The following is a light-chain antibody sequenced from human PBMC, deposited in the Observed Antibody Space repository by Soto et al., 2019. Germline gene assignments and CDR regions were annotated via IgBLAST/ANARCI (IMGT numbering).Light chain of an antibody. CDR2: AAS. Sequence: DIQMTQSPSSLSASVGDRVTITCRASQSISSYLNWYQQKPGKAPKLLIYAASSLQSGVPSRFSGSGSGTDFTLTISSLQPEDFATYDCQQSYIFFTVGPGTKGDIK. V-gene: IGKV1-39*01. J-gene: IGKJ3*01. CDR1: QSISSY. CDR3: QQSYIFFT.